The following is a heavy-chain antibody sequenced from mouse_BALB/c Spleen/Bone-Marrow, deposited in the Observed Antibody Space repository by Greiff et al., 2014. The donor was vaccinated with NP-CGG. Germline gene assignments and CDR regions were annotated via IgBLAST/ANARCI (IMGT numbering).Heavy chain of an antibody. V-gene: IGHV3-2*02. CDR1: GYSITSDYA. D-gene: IGHD2-14*01. CDR3: ARGGYDDAVDY. CDR2: ISYGGST. Sequence: EVMLVESGPGLVKPSQSLSLTCTATGYSITSDYAWNWIRQFPGNKLEWMGYISYGGSTSYNPSLKSRISITRDTSKNQFFLQLNSVTSEDTATYYCARGGYDDAVDYWGQGTSVTVSS. J-gene: IGHJ4*01.